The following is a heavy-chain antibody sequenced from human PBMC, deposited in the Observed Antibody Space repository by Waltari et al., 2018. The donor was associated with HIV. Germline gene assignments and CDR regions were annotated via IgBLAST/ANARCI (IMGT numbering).Heavy chain of an antibody. D-gene: IGHD2-15*01. CDR2: INHSGTT. CDR3: ARGPTYCGGGRCYSGVFGY. Sequence: QVQIQPWGAGLLKPSETLSLTCAVYGASFSGFYWTWIRKPPGKGLEWIGEINHSGTTYYNPSLDSRVTLSVDTSKNQFSLNLTSVNAADTAMYYWARGPTYCGGGRCYSGVFGYWAHGNLVTVSS. CDR1: GASFSGFY. V-gene: IGHV4-34*02. J-gene: IGHJ4*01.